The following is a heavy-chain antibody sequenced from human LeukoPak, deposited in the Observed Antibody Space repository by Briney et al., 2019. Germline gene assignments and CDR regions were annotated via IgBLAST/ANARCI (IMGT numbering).Heavy chain of an antibody. D-gene: IGHD3-10*01. CDR2: INQEGSET. J-gene: IGHJ4*02. CDR1: GFTFSSYW. Sequence: GGSLRLSCAASGFTFSSYWMTWVRQAPGKGLEWVANINQEGSETYYVDSVKGRFTISRDNAKNSLYLQMNSLRVEDTAVYYCARDLNWAGYWGQGTLVTVSS. V-gene: IGHV3-7*01. CDR3: ARDLNWAGY.